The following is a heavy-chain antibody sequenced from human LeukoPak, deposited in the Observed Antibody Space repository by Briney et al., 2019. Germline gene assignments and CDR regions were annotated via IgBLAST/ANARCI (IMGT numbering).Heavy chain of an antibody. CDR1: GFTFSNAW. D-gene: IGHD3-22*01. CDR2: IKSKADAGTT. J-gene: IGHJ4*02. Sequence: GGSLRLSCAASGFTFSNAWMTWVRQAPGKGLEWVGRIKSKADAGTTDYAAPVKGRFTISRDDSKNTLYLQMNGLKTEDTAVYYCATDGGSTGYYGKSDYWGQGTLVTVSS. CDR3: ATDGGSTGYYGKSDY. V-gene: IGHV3-15*01.